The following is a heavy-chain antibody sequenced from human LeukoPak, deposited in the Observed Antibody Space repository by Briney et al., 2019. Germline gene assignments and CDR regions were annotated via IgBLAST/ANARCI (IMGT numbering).Heavy chain of an antibody. D-gene: IGHD2-15*01. V-gene: IGHV3-7*01. CDR3: ARDPDCSGGSCYWFDY. CDR1: GFTFSSYW. Sequence: GGSLRLSCAASGFTFSSYWMSWVRQAPGKGLEWVANIKQDGSEKYYADSVKGRFTISRDNSKNTLYLQMNSLRAEDTAVYYCARDPDCSGGSCYWFDYWGQGTLVTVSS. CDR2: IKQDGSEK. J-gene: IGHJ4*02.